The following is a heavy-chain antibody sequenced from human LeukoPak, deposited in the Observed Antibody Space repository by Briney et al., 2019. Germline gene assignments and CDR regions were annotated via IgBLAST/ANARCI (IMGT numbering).Heavy chain of an antibody. Sequence: SETLSLTCTVSGGSIISYYCSWFRQPPGKGLEWIGYIYYSGSTNYNPSLKSRVTISVDTSKNQFSLKLSSVTAADTAVYYCARDHVLLWFGELKGFYTWGERTLVTVSS. D-gene: IGHD3-10*01. CDR1: GGSIISYY. CDR3: ARDHVLLWFGELKGFYT. V-gene: IGHV4-59*01. J-gene: IGHJ5*02. CDR2: IYYSGST.